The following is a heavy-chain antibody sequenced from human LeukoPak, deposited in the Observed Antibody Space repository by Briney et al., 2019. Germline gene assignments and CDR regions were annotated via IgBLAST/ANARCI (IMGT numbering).Heavy chain of an antibody. J-gene: IGHJ6*03. CDR2: IGGSSGST. CDR3: AKMKGPGLYYHYSMDV. V-gene: IGHV3-23*01. CDR1: GFTFTGFA. Sequence: GGSLRLSCAAFGFTFTGFAMSWVRQAPGKGPEWVSRIGGSSGSTYYADSVKGRFTISRDNSKKTLYLQMNSLRADDTAVYYCAKMKGPGLYYHYSMDVWGKGTTVIVSS.